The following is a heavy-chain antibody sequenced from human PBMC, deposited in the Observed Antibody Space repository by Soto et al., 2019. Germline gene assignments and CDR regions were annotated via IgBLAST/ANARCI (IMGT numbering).Heavy chain of an antibody. Sequence: RGSLRLSCAASGFTISSYAMSWVRQAPGKGLEWVSAISGSGGSTYYADSVKGRFTISRDNSKNTLYLQMNSLRAEDTAVYYCAKDIYGDPDAFDIWGQGTMVTV. V-gene: IGHV3-23*01. CDR3: AKDIYGDPDAFDI. D-gene: IGHD4-17*01. J-gene: IGHJ3*02. CDR1: GFTISSYA. CDR2: ISGSGGST.